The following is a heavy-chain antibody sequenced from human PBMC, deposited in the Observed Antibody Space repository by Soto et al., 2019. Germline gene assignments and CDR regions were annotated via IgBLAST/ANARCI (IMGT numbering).Heavy chain of an antibody. CDR1: GFTFTNYW. V-gene: IGHV3-7*01. CDR3: ARGRYAEPFDV. Sequence: LRLSCAASGFTFTNYWMSWVRQAPGKGLERVANIKQDGGEIYYVDSVKGRFTISRDNAKNSLYLQMNSLRAEDTAVYFCARGRYAEPFDVWGQGTTVTVSS. CDR2: IKQDGGEI. J-gene: IGHJ6*02. D-gene: IGHD4-17*01.